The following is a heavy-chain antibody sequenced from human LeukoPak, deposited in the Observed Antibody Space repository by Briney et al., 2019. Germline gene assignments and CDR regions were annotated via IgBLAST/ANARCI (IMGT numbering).Heavy chain of an antibody. Sequence: GGSLRLSRLASGITFNRYAMHWVRQSPGKGLEWVAVISYDGGSKDHAGSVKGRVTISRDNSKNTLYLQMNSLRVEDTAVYYCARGGTEIYYRYYGMDVWGQGTTVTVSS. D-gene: IGHD3-22*01. J-gene: IGHJ6*02. CDR1: GITFNRYA. CDR2: ISYDGGSK. CDR3: ARGGTEIYYRYYGMDV. V-gene: IGHV3-30*04.